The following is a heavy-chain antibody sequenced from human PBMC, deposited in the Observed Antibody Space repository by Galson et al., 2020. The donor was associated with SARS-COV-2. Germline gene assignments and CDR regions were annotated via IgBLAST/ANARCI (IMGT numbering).Heavy chain of an antibody. CDR3: ARVSVWYDSSGSYDAFDI. D-gene: IGHD3-22*01. V-gene: IGHV7-4-1*02. Sequence: ASVKVSCKASGYTFTSYAMNWVRPAPGQGLEWMGWINTNTGHPTYAQGFTGRFVFSLDTSVSTAYLQISSLKAEDTAVYYCARVSVWYDSSGSYDAFDIWGQGTMVTVSS. J-gene: IGHJ3*02. CDR1: GYTFTSYA. CDR2: INTNTGHP.